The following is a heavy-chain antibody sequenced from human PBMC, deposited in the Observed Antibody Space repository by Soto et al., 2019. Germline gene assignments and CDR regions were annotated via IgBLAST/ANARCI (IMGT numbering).Heavy chain of an antibody. V-gene: IGHV4-59*01. CDR3: ARDRNDILTGSPVGVDV. CDR1: GGSISSYY. D-gene: IGHD3-9*01. CDR2: IYYSGST. J-gene: IGHJ6*02. Sequence: QVQLQESGPGLVKPSETLSLTCTVSGGSISSYYWSWIRQPPGKGLEWIGYIYYSGSTNYNPSLKSRVTIAVDTSKNQFSLKLSSVTAADTAVYYCARDRNDILTGSPVGVDVWGQGTTVTVSS.